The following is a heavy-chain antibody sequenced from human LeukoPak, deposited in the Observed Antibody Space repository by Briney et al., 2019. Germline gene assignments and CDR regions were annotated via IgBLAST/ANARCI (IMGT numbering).Heavy chain of an antibody. V-gene: IGHV3-21*01. D-gene: IGHD2-2*01. J-gene: IGHJ4*02. CDR1: RFTFTTYS. CDR3: VRDPSEASHPYYFDY. Sequence: GGSLRLSCAASRFTFTTYSMNWVRQAPGKGLEWVSSISSSGTYLYYADSVKGRFTIFRDNAKNSLSLQMNSLRVEDTAVYYCVRDPSEASHPYYFDYWGQGTLVTVSS. CDR2: ISSSGTYL.